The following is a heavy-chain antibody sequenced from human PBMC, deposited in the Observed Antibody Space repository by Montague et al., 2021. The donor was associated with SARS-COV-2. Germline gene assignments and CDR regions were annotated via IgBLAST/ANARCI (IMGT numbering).Heavy chain of an antibody. J-gene: IGHJ4*02. CDR3: ARHRRYDVVTYYPDF. V-gene: IGHV4-39*01. Sequence: SETLSLTCLVSGGTISTDNLYWYWAWIRQPPGKRLEWIGVISNSGRTFDNPSLKSRVTISVHTSRYQLSLNVKSVTAADTAVYYCARHRRYDVVTYYPDFWGQGILVTVSS. D-gene: IGHD3-9*01. CDR1: GGTISTDNLYWY. CDR2: ISNSGRT.